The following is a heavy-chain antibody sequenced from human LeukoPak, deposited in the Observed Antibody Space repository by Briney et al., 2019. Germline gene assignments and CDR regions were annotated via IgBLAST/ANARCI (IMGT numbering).Heavy chain of an antibody. CDR1: GFTSSSYS. CDR3: ARDPTFYSSSWYDY. Sequence: GGSLRLSCAASGFTSSSYSMNWVRQAPGKGLEWVSSISSSSSYIYYADSVKGRFTISRDNAKNSLYLQMNSLRAEDTAVYYCARDPTFYSSSWYDYWGQGTLVTVSS. J-gene: IGHJ4*02. V-gene: IGHV3-21*01. CDR2: ISSSSSYI. D-gene: IGHD6-13*01.